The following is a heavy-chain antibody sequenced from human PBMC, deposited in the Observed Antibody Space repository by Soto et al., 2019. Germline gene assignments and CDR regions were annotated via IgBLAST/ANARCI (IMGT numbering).Heavy chain of an antibody. CDR3: AKEVWSGPMDV. CDR2: ISYDGSNK. V-gene: IGHV3-30*18. CDR1: GFTFSSNG. J-gene: IGHJ6*02. D-gene: IGHD3-3*01. Sequence: HVQLVESGGGVVQPGRSLRLSCAASGFTFSSNGMHWVRQAPGKGLEWVAVISYDGSNKYYADSVKGRFTISRDNSKNTLYLQMNSLRAEDTAVYYCAKEVWSGPMDVWGQGTTVTVSS.